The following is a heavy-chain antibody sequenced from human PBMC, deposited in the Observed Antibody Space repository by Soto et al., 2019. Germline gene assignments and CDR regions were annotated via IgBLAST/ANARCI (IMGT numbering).Heavy chain of an antibody. CDR1: GYTFTIYA. J-gene: IGHJ3*02. V-gene: IGHV1-3*04. D-gene: IGHD6-13*01. Sequence: ASVKVSCKASGYTFTIYAIHWVRQAPGQRLEWMGWFNTDNGNTKYSQKFQGRVTITTDTSASTAYMELRSLKSEDTAVYYCARTGSSWYRKSDAFDIWGQGTMVTVSS. CDR2: FNTDNGNT. CDR3: ARTGSSWYRKSDAFDI.